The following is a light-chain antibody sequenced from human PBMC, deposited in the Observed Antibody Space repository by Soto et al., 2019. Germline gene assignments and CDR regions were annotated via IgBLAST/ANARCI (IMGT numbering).Light chain of an antibody. Sequence: QSALNQPASVSGSPGQSITISCTGASRDVVSYKLVSWYQQHPGKAPKLIIYEGGKRPSGVSDRFSGAKSGNTASLTISGLQAEDEADYSSCSYVYTISLYVFVTGSKVT. CDR1: SRDVVSYKL. CDR3: CSYVYTISLYV. V-gene: IGLV2-23*01. CDR2: EGG. J-gene: IGLJ1*01.